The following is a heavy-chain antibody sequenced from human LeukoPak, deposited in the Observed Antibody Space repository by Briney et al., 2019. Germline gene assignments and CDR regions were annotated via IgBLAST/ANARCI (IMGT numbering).Heavy chain of an antibody. CDR2: ISSSSSYI. V-gene: IGHV3-21*01. Sequence: TGGSLRLSCAASGFTFSSYSMNWVRQAPGKGLELVSSISSSSSYIYYADSVKGRFTISRDNAKNSLYLQMNSLRAEDTAVYYCARAEMANSWDYMDVWGKGTTVTVSS. CDR3: ARAEMANSWDYMDV. CDR1: GFTFSSYS. D-gene: IGHD5-24*01. J-gene: IGHJ6*03.